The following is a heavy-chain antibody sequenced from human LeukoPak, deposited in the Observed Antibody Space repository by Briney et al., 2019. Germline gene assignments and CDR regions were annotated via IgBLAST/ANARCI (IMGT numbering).Heavy chain of an antibody. J-gene: IGHJ6*02. Sequence: VASVKVSCKASGYTFTSYAMNWVRQAPGQGLEWMGWININTGNPTYAQGFTGRFVFSLDTSVSTAYLQISSLKAEDTAVYYCARDPFRSRYCSGGSCYSHYYYGMDVWGQGTTVTVSS. V-gene: IGHV7-4-1*02. CDR3: ARDPFRSRYCSGGSCYSHYYYGMDV. D-gene: IGHD2-15*01. CDR1: GYTFTSYA. CDR2: ININTGNP.